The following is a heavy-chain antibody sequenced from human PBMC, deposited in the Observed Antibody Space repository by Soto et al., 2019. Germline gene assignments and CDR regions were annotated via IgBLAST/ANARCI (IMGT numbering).Heavy chain of an antibody. Sequence: PGGSLRLSCAASGFIVSSNYMSWVRQAPGKGLEWVSVIYSGGSANYADSVKGRFTISRDNSKNTLYLQMNSLRAEDTAVYYCVRDDYGLDVWGQGTAVTGSS. J-gene: IGHJ6*02. CDR3: VRDDYGLDV. CDR1: GFIVSSNY. CDR2: IYSGGSA. V-gene: IGHV3-53*01.